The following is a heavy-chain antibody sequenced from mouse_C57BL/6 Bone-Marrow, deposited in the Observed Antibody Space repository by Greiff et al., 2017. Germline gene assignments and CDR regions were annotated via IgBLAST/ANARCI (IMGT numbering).Heavy chain of an antibody. CDR3: ARRIPLDGYYWAGAMDY. D-gene: IGHD2-3*01. CDR1: GYTFTSYW. Sequence: VQLQQPGAELVKPGASVKLSCKASGYTFTSYWMQWVKQRPGQGLEWIGEIDPSDSYTNYNQKFKGTATLTVDTSSSTAYMELHSLTSEDSAVYCCARRIPLDGYYWAGAMDYWGQGTSVTVSS. V-gene: IGHV1-50*01. J-gene: IGHJ4*01. CDR2: IDPSDSYT.